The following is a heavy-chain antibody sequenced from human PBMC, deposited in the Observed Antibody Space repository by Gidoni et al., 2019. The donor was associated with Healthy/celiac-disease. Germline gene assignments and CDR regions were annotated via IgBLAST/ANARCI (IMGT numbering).Heavy chain of an antibody. CDR3: VKGVLRFLEWLMVDV. J-gene: IGHJ6*02. CDR2: LSGSSGTT. Sequence: EVQLLESGGGLAQPGGSLRLSCAASGFIFSNYAMSWVRQAPGKGLEWVSSLSGSSGTTHYADSVKGRFTIFRDNSKNTLYLQMNSLRAEDTAVYYCVKGVLRFLEWLMVDVWGQGTTVTVSS. CDR1: GFIFSNYA. D-gene: IGHD3-3*01. V-gene: IGHV3-23*01.